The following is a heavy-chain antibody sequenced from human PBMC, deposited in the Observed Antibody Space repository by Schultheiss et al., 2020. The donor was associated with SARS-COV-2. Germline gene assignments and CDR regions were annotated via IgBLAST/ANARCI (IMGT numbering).Heavy chain of an antibody. D-gene: IGHD3-22*01. CDR1: GGSVSSGSYY. J-gene: IGHJ2*01. V-gene: IGHV4-61*02. Sequence: SETLSLTCTVSGGSVSSGSYYWSWIRQPAGKGLEWIGRIYTSGSTNYNPSLKSRVTMSVDTSKNQFSLKLSSVTAADTAVYYCARVDYYDSSGYLNWYFDLWGRGTLVTVSS. CDR2: IYTSGST. CDR3: ARVDYYDSSGYLNWYFDL.